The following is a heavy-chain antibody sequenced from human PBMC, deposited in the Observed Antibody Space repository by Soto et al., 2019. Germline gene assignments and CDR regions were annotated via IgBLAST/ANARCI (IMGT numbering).Heavy chain of an antibody. V-gene: IGHV4-30-4*01. D-gene: IGHD3-10*01. J-gene: IGHJ3*02. CDR1: GGSISNDDYY. CDR3: ARSGLKGSGSLGAFDI. CDR2: IYYSAIA. Sequence: QVQLQESGPGLVKPLQTLSLTCTVSGGSISNDDYYWSWIRQPPGKGLEWIGYIYYSAIASYNPSLKSRVTISVDTSKNQFSLRLSSVTAADTAVDYCARSGLKGSGSLGAFDIWGQGTMVTVSS.